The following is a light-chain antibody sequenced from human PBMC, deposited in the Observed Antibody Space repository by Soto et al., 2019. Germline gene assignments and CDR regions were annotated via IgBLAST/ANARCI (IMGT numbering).Light chain of an antibody. Sequence: TMWKHPPATLSLSGDEIAPVSFRASQSVSNNYLAWYQQKPGQAPRLLIYGASNRATGIPDRFSGSGSATDFTLTICRLAPEDFAVYYCGQYGSSGRVGQGTKVDIK. V-gene: IGKV3-20*01. CDR2: GAS. CDR1: QSVSNNY. J-gene: IGKJ1*01. CDR3: GQYGSSGR.